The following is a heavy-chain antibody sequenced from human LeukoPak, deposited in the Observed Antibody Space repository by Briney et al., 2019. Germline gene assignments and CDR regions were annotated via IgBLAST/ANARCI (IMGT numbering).Heavy chain of an antibody. CDR1: GYTFTSYD. Sequence: ASLKVSCKASGYTFTSYDINWVREATGQGLEWMGWLNPNSGNTGYAQKFQGRVTMTRNTSISTAYMELSSLRSEDTAVYYCASGENSNGWLYWGQGTLVTVSS. D-gene: IGHD6-19*01. J-gene: IGHJ4*02. V-gene: IGHV1-8*01. CDR3: ASGENSNGWLY. CDR2: LNPNSGNT.